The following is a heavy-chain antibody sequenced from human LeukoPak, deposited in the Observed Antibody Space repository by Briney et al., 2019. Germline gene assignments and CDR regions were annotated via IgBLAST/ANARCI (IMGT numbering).Heavy chain of an antibody. CDR3: ARRSSSGWPDFDY. V-gene: IGHV4-59*08. J-gene: IGHJ4*02. D-gene: IGHD6-19*01. CDR2: IYHSGST. Sequence: TSETLSLTCSVSGGFNTHYYWTWIRQPPGKGLELIGYIYHSGSTNYNPSLKSRVTISVDTSKNQFSLKLSSVTAADTAVYYCARRSSSGWPDFDYWGQGTLVTVSS. CDR1: GGFNTHYY.